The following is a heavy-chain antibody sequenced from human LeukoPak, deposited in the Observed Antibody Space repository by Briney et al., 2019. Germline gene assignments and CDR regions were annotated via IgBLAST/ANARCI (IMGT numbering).Heavy chain of an antibody. Sequence: SETLSLTCTVSGGSISSYYWSWIRQPPGKGLEWIGYIYYSGSTNYNPSLKSRVTISVDTSKNQFSLKLSSVTAADTAVYYCARVRGSYGDYFDYWGQGTLVTVSS. V-gene: IGHV4-59*01. J-gene: IGHJ4*02. CDR2: IYYSGST. D-gene: IGHD4-17*01. CDR3: ARVRGSYGDYFDY. CDR1: GGSISSYY.